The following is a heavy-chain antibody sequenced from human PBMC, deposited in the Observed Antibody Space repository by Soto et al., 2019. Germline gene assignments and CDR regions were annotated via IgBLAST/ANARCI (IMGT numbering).Heavy chain of an antibody. CDR3: ARDRFKKAVNYFDX. V-gene: IGHV3-30-3*01. CDR2: ISYDGSNK. CDR1: GFTFSSYA. Sequence: SLILACAASGFTFSSYAMHWVRQAPGKGLEWVSVISYDGSNKYYADSVKGRLTISRDNSKNTLYLQMNSLRAEETAVYYCARDRFKKAVNYFDXWGQGTLVTVSX. D-gene: IGHD3-3*01. J-gene: IGHJ4*02.